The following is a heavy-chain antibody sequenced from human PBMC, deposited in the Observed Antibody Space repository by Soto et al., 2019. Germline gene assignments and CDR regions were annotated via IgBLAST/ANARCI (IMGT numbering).Heavy chain of an antibody. Sequence: GGSLRLSCAASGFTFSSYAMHWVRQAPGKGLEYVSAISSNGGSTYYANSVKGRFTISRDNSKNTLYLQMGSLRAEDMAVYYCARGAQIVVVPAAIAYWGQGTLVTVPS. D-gene: IGHD2-2*01. CDR1: GFTFSSYA. CDR2: ISSNGGST. J-gene: IGHJ4*02. V-gene: IGHV3-64*01. CDR3: ARGAQIVVVPAAIAY.